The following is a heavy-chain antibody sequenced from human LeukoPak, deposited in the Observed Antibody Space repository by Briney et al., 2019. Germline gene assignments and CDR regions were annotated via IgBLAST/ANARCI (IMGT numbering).Heavy chain of an antibody. J-gene: IGHJ4*02. CDR3: ARLPIVVITSGGY. Sequence: PGGSLRLSCAASGFTVSSNYMTWVRQAPGEGLEWLSVIYSDGSTYYADSVEGRFTILRDNSKNTLYLQMNSLRAEDTAVYYCARLPIVVITSGGYWGQGTLVTVSS. CDR1: GFTVSSNY. CDR2: IYSDGST. V-gene: IGHV3-53*01. D-gene: IGHD3-22*01.